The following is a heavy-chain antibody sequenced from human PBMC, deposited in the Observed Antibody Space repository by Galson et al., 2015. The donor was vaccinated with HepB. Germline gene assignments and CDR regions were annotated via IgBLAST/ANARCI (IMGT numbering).Heavy chain of an antibody. CDR2: IKSKTDGGTT. D-gene: IGHD4-23*01. V-gene: IGHV3-15*07. CDR3: TPSDYGGNPFDY. J-gene: IGHJ4*02. Sequence: LRLSCAASGFTFSNAWMNWVRQAPGKGLEWVGRIKSKTDGGTTDYAAPVKGRFTISRDDSKNTLYLQMNSLKTEDTAVYYCTPSDYGGNPFDYWGQGTLVTVSS. CDR1: GFTFSNAW.